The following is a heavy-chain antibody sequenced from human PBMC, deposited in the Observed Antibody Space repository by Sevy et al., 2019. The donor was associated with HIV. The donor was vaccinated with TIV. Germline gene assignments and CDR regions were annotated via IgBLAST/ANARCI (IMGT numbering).Heavy chain of an antibody. V-gene: IGHV3-23*01. CDR3: AKESYFGNTLFDY. Sequence: GESLKISCATSGVTISNYAMNWVRQAPGKGLEWVSGISGSGGSTYYADSVKGRFTISRDNSKNTLYLQMNSLRAEDTAVYYCAKESYFGNTLFDYWGQGTLVTVSS. CDR2: ISGSGGST. CDR1: GVTISNYA. D-gene: IGHD1-26*01. J-gene: IGHJ4*02.